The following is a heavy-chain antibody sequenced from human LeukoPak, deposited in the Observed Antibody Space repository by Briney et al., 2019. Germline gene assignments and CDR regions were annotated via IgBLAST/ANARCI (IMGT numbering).Heavy chain of an antibody. J-gene: IGHJ3*02. V-gene: IGHV1-69*01. CDR3: AREEDYDYVWGSYPRDAFDI. D-gene: IGHD3-16*01. CDR1: GGTFSSYA. CDR2: IIPIFGTA. Sequence: SVKVSCKASGGTFSSYAISWVRQAPGQGLEWMGGIIPIFGTANYAQKFQGRVTITADESTSTAYMELSSLRSEDTAVYYCAREEDYDYVWGSYPRDAFDIWGQGTMVTVSS.